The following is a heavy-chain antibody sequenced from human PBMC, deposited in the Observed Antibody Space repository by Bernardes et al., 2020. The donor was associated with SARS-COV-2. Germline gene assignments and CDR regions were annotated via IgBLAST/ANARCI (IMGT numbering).Heavy chain of an antibody. Sequence: SETLSLTCAVYGGSFSGYYWSWIRQPPGKGLEWIGEINHSGSTNYNPSLKSRVTISVDTSKNQFSLKLSSVTAADTAVYYCARSRRVQGPNRRGDRFDIWGQGTMVTVSS. CDR3: ARSRRVQGPNRRGDRFDI. CDR1: GGSFSGYY. J-gene: IGHJ3*02. V-gene: IGHV4-34*01. CDR2: INHSGST. D-gene: IGHD3-10*01.